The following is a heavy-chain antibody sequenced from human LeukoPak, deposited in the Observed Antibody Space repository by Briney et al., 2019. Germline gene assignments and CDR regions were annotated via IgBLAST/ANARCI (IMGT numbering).Heavy chain of an antibody. CDR2: IYYSGST. D-gene: IGHD3-16*01. CDR1: GGSISSYY. V-gene: IGHV4-59*01. J-gene: IGHJ5*02. CDR3: ARARYVANWFDP. Sequence: SETLSLTCTVSGGSISSYYWSWIRQPAGKGLEWIGYIYYSGSTNYNPSLKSRVTISVDTSKNQFSLKLSSVTAADTAVYYCARARYVANWFDPWGQGTLVTVSS.